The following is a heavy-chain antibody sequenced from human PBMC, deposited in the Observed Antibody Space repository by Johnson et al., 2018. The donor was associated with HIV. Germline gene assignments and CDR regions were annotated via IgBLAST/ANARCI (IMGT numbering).Heavy chain of an antibody. CDR2: IGTAGDT. V-gene: IGHV3/OR16-10*03. Sequence: VQLVESGGGGVQPGRSLKLSCAASGFTFDDYAMHWVRQAPGKGLEWVSGIGTAGDTYYADSVKGRFTISRDNAKNSLYLQMNSLRAEDTAVYYCARVGDGSGYYFDAFDIWGQGTMVTVSS. J-gene: IGHJ3*02. CDR3: ARVGDGSGYYFDAFDI. CDR1: GFTFDDYA. D-gene: IGHD3-22*01.